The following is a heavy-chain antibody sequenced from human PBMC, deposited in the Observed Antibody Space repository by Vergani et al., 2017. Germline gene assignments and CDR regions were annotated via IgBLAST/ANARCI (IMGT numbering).Heavy chain of an antibody. CDR3: ARDKRCSSTSCAKVYGMDV. Sequence: QVQLQESGPGLVKPSETLSLTCTVSGGSISSYYWSWIRQPPGKGLDWIGYIYYSGSTNYNPSLKSRVTISVDTSKNQFSLKLSSVTAADTAVYYCARDKRCSSTSCAKVYGMDVWGQGTTVTVSS. J-gene: IGHJ6*02. D-gene: IGHD2-2*01. V-gene: IGHV4-59*01. CDR2: IYYSGST. CDR1: GGSISSYY.